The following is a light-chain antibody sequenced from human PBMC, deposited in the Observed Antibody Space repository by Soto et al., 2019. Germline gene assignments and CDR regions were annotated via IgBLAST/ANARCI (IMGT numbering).Light chain of an antibody. CDR3: SSYTSSSTYV. CDR2: EVS. J-gene: IGLJ1*01. CDR1: SSDVGGYRY. Sequence: QSVLTQPASVSGSPGQSITISCTGTSSDVGGYRYVSWYQQHPGKAPKLMIYEVSNRPSGVSNRFSGSKSGNTASLTISGLRAEDEADYYCSSYTSSSTYVFGTGTKV. V-gene: IGLV2-14*01.